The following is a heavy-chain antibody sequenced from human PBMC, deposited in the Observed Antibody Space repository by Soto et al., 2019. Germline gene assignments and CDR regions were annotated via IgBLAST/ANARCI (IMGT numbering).Heavy chain of an antibody. V-gene: IGHV4-39*01. CDR3: ARQKVHCSGGSCYLY. J-gene: IGHJ4*02. CDR1: GGSISSSSYY. D-gene: IGHD2-15*01. CDR2: IYYSGST. Sequence: SETLSLTCTVSGGSISSSSYYWGWIRQPTGKGLEWIGSIYYSGSTSYNPSLKSRVTISVDTSKNQFSLKLSSVTAADTAVYYCARQKVHCSGGSCYLYWGQGTLVTVSS.